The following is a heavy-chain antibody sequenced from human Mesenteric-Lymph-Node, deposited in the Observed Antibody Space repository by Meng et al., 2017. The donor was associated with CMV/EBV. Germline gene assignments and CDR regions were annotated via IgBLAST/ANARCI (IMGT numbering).Heavy chain of an antibody. CDR2: IKEDGSEK. CDR3: ASASKRHGHRYYYGMDV. CDR1: GFTFSSYW. Sequence: GESLKISCAASGFTFSSYWMSWVRQAPGKGLEWVANIKEDGSEKNYVDSVKGRFTISRDNSKNSLYLQMNSLRAEDTAVYYCASASKRHGHRYYYGMDVWGQGTTVTVSS. D-gene: IGHD4-11*01. V-gene: IGHV3-7*01. J-gene: IGHJ6*02.